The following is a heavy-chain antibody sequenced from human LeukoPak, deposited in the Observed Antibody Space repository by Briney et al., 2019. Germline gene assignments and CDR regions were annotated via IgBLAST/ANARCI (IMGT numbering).Heavy chain of an antibody. V-gene: IGHV3-48*03. CDR2: ISSSGSTI. Sequence: GGSLRLSCAASGFTFSSYEMNWVRQAPGKGLEWVSYISSSGSTIYYADSVKGRSTISRDNAKNSLYLQMNSLRAEDTAVYYCAKIGPGVLSYYFDYWGQGTLVTVSS. CDR1: GFTFSSYE. J-gene: IGHJ4*02. D-gene: IGHD3-16*02. CDR3: AKIGPGVLSYYFDY.